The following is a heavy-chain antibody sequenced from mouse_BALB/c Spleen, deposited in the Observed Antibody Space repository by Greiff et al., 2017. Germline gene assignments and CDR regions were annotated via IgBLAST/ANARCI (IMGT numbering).Heavy chain of an antibody. Sequence: LVESGAELARPGASVKMSCKASGYTFTSYTMHWVKQRPGQGLEWIGYINPSSGYTNYNQKFKDKATLTADKSSSTAYMQLSSLTSEDSAVYYCARSDGYLVGYAMDYWGQGTSVTVSS. CDR3: ARSDGYLVGYAMDY. CDR2: INPSSGYT. D-gene: IGHD2-3*01. V-gene: IGHV1-4*01. J-gene: IGHJ4*01. CDR1: GYTFTSYT.